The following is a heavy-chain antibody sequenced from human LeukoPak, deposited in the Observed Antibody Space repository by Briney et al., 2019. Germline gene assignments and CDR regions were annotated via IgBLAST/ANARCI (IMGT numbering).Heavy chain of an antibody. Sequence: SETLSLTCAVYGGSFSGYYWSWIRQPPGKGLEWIGEINHSGSTNYNPSLKSRVTISVDTSKNQFSLKLSSVTAADTAVYYCARYYYGSGSPPAPYFDYWGQGTLVTVSS. CDR3: ARYYYGSGSPPAPYFDY. V-gene: IGHV4-34*01. CDR2: INHSGST. CDR1: GGSFSGYY. J-gene: IGHJ4*02. D-gene: IGHD3-10*01.